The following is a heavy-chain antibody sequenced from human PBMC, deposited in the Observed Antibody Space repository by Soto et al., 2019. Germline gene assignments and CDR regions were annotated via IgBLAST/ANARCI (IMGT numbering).Heavy chain of an antibody. CDR3: AKDNDILTGYPDY. J-gene: IGHJ4*02. Sequence: GGSLRLSCAASGFTFSSYAMSWVRQAPGKGLEWVSAISGSGGSTYYADSVKGRFTISRDNSKNTLYLQVNSLRAEDTAVYYCAKDNDILTGYPDYWGQGTLVTVSS. D-gene: IGHD3-9*01. V-gene: IGHV3-23*01. CDR1: GFTFSSYA. CDR2: ISGSGGST.